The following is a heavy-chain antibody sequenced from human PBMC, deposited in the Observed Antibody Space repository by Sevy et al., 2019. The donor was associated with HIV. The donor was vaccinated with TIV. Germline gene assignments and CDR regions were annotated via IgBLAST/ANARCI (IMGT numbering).Heavy chain of an antibody. J-gene: IGHJ4*02. CDR1: GGSITSLY. D-gene: IGHD1-26*01. CDR3: AGGNAWGRGYS. V-gene: IGHV4-59*08. Sequence: SETLSLTCTVSGGSITSLYWNWIRQPPGKGLEWIANIYYNGHINYNPSLKSRVILSLDTSTNQFSLRLRSVTAADTAMYYCAGGNAWGRGYSWGQGTLVTVSS. CDR2: IYYNGHI.